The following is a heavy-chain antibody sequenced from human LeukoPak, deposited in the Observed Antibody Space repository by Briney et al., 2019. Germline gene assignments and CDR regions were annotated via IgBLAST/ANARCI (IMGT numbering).Heavy chain of an antibody. CDR2: ITWDGVSA. Sequence: PGGSLRLSCAASGFTFGDYAMHWVRQAPGKGLEWVSLITWDGVSAFYADSVKGRFTISRDNSKNSLFLHMESVRHDDTALYYCAKPWSPFEDSYFAYWGQGTLVTVSS. CDR3: AKPWSPFEDSYFAY. D-gene: IGHD2-15*01. V-gene: IGHV3-43D*03. CDR1: GFTFGDYA. J-gene: IGHJ4*02.